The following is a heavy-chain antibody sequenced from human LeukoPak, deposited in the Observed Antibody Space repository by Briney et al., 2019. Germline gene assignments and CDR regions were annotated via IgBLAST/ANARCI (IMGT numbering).Heavy chain of an antibody. CDR2: IYPGDSDT. D-gene: IGHD1-26*01. V-gene: IGHV5-51*01. J-gene: IGHJ4*02. CDR1: GYSFTSYW. CDR3: ARLFRPGSYQPFGY. Sequence: GESLKISCKGSGYSFTSYWISWVRQMPGKGLEWMGIIYPGDSDTRYSPSFEGQVSFSADKSSSTAYLQWSSLKASDSAMYYCARLFRPGSYQPFGYWGQGTLVTVSS.